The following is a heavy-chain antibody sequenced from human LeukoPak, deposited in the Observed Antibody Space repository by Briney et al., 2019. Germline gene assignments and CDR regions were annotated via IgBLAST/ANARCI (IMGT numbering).Heavy chain of an antibody. V-gene: IGHV3-33*01. CDR2: IWYDGSNK. Sequence: GSLRLSCAASGFTFSSYGMHWFRQAPGKGLEWVAVIWYDGSNKYYADSVKGRFTISRDNSKNTLYLQMNSLRAEDTAVYYCAREVVPPSWFDYWGQGTLVTVSS. CDR3: AREVVPPSWFDY. CDR1: GFTFSSYG. D-gene: IGHD2-2*01. J-gene: IGHJ4*02.